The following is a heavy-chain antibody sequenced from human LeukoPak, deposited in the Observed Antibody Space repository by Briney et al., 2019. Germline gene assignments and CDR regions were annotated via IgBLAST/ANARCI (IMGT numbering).Heavy chain of an antibody. Sequence: ASVKVSCKASAYTFTSYGIAWVRQAPGQGLEWMGWVSAHNGNTNYAQKLQGRVTMTTDTSTSAAYMELRSLRSDDTAVYYCARGLNGYCSSTSCYILYWGQGTLVTVSS. CDR1: AYTFTSYG. CDR2: VSAHNGNT. J-gene: IGHJ4*02. CDR3: ARGLNGYCSSTSCYILY. D-gene: IGHD2-2*02. V-gene: IGHV1-18*01.